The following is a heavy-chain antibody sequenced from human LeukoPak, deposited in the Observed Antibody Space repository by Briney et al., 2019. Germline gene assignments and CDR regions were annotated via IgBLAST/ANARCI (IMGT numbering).Heavy chain of an antibody. Sequence: SETLSLTCSVSGDSISSGRNYWGWIRQPPGKGLEWIGEINHSGSTNYNPSLKSRVTISVDTSKNQFSLKLSSVTAADTAVYYCARVLFSPGAAVADDYWGQGTLVTVSS. CDR1: GDSISSGRNY. V-gene: IGHV4-39*07. CDR3: ARVLFSPGAAVADDY. D-gene: IGHD6-19*01. CDR2: INHSGST. J-gene: IGHJ4*02.